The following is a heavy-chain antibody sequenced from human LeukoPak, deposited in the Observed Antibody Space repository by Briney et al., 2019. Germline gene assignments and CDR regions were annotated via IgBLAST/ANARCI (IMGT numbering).Heavy chain of an antibody. Sequence: GASVKVSCKASGYTFTSYGISWVRQALGQGLEWMGWISAYNGNTNYAQKLQGRVTMTTDTSTSTAYMELRSLRSDDTAVYYWAREESDDYVWGSYRYNQGPFDYWGQGTLVTVSS. CDR2: ISAYNGNT. D-gene: IGHD3-16*02. V-gene: IGHV1-18*01. CDR3: AREESDDYVWGSYRYNQGPFDY. J-gene: IGHJ4*02. CDR1: GYTFTSYG.